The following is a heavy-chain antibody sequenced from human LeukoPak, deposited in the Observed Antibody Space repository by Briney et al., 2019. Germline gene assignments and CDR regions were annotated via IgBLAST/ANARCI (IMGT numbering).Heavy chain of an antibody. CDR3: AKSRRSGYSSCFDY. D-gene: IGHD3-22*01. Sequence: QSGGSLRLSCAASGFTFSSYAMSWVRQAPGKGLEWVSAISGSGGSTYYADSVKGRFTISRDNSKNTLYLQMNSLRAEDTAVYYCAKSRRSGYSSCFDYWGQGTLVTVSS. V-gene: IGHV3-23*01. J-gene: IGHJ4*02. CDR1: GFTFSSYA. CDR2: ISGSGGST.